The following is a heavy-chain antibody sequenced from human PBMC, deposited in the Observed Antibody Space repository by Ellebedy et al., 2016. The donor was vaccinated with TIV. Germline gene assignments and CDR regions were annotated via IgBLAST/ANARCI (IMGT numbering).Heavy chain of an antibody. CDR3: ATDGSYGDYRSPAHAFEI. CDR2: INQGGSER. J-gene: IGHJ3*02. Sequence: GESLKISCAASRFSFRSYWMSWVRQAPGKGLKWVANINQGGSERHYVDSVKGRFTISRDNAKNSLYLEMNSLRAEDTAVYYCATDGSYGDYRSPAHAFEIWGQGTMVAVSS. D-gene: IGHD4-17*01. V-gene: IGHV3-7*01. CDR1: RFSFRSYW.